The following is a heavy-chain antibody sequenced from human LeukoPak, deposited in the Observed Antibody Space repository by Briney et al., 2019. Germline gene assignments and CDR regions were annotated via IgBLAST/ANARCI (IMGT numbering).Heavy chain of an antibody. D-gene: IGHD6-6*01. CDR1: GFTFSSYA. CDR3: LKDPMEYSSSSVYFDY. J-gene: IGHJ4*02. Sequence: GGSLRLSCAASGFTFSSYAMSWVRQAPGKGLEWVSAISGCRGSSYYADSVKGRFTLPRDSSKNTLYLQMNSLRADETAGYYCLKDPMEYSSSSVYFDYWGQGTLVTVSS. V-gene: IGHV3-23*01. CDR2: ISGCRGSS.